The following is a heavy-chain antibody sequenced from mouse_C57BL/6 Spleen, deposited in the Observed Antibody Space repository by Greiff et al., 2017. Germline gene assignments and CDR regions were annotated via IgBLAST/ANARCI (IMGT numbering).Heavy chain of an antibody. J-gene: IGHJ3*01. V-gene: IGHV3-1*01. CDR2: ISYSGST. D-gene: IGHD1-1*01. CDR1: GYSITSGYD. CDR3: ARGDFYYGSSYLAY. Sequence: VQLKESGPGMVKPSQSLSLTCTVTGYSITSGYDWHWIRHFPGNKLEWMGYISYSGSTNYNPSLKSRISITHDTSKNHFFLKLNSVTTEDTATYYCARGDFYYGSSYLAYWGQGTLVTVSA.